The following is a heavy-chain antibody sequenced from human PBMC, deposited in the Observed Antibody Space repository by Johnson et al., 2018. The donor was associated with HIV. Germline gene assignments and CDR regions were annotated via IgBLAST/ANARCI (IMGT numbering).Heavy chain of an antibody. J-gene: IGHJ3*02. CDR2: IRYDGSNK. D-gene: IGHD5-12*01. V-gene: IGHV3-30*02. Sequence: VQLVESGGGVVQPGGSLRLSCAASGFTFSSYGMHWVRQAPGKGLEWVAFIRYDGSNKYYADSVKGRFTISRDNSKNTLYLQMNSLRAKDTAVYYCAKVLIVATGERAFDIWGQGTMVTVSS. CDR1: GFTFSSYG. CDR3: AKVLIVATGERAFDI.